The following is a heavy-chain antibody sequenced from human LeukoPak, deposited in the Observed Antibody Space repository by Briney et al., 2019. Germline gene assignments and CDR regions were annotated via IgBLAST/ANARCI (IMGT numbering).Heavy chain of an antibody. CDR2: IYPGGSDT. CDR1: GYSFTSYW. J-gene: IGHJ6*02. Sequence: GESLKISCKGSGYSFTSYWIGWVRQMPGKGLEWMGIIYPGGSDTRYSPSFQGQVTISADKSISTAYLQWSSLKASDTAMYYCARSGGSWYMPYYYYYGMDVWGQGTTVTVSS. CDR3: ARSGGSWYMPYYYYYGMDV. V-gene: IGHV5-51*01. D-gene: IGHD6-13*01.